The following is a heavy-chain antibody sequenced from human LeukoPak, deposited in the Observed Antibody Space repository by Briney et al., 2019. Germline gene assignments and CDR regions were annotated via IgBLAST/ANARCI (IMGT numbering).Heavy chain of an antibody. D-gene: IGHD4-17*01. Sequence: PSETLSLTCAVSGYSISSGSYWGWIRQSPGKGLEWVGSIFHSGNSYYNPSLKSRLTISLDTSKNQFSLKLTSVTAADTALYYCARVTYVDDMLYQYFDYWGQGILVTVSS. V-gene: IGHV4-38-2*01. CDR2: IFHSGNS. J-gene: IGHJ4*02. CDR1: GYSISSGSY. CDR3: ARVTYVDDMLYQYFDY.